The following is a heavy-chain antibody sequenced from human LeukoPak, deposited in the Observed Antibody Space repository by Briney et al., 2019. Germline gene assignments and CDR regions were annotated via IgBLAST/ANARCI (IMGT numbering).Heavy chain of an antibody. CDR2: ISGSGGST. D-gene: IGHD4-17*01. Sequence: PGGSLRLSCAASGFTFSSYAMSWVRQAPGKGLEWVSAISGSGGSTYYADSVKGRFTISRDNSKNTLYLQMNSLRAEDTAVYYCAKDTDYGDYRGGLYFDYWGQGTLVTVSS. V-gene: IGHV3-23*01. J-gene: IGHJ4*02. CDR1: GFTFSSYA. CDR3: AKDTDYGDYRGGLYFDY.